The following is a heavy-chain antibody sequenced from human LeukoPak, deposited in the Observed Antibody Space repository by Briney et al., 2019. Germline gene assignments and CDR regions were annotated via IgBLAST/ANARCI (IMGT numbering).Heavy chain of an antibody. D-gene: IGHD6-13*01. Sequence: SVKVSCKASGGTFSSYAISWVRQAPGQGLEWMGRIIPILGIANYAQKFQGRVTITADKSTSTAYMELNSLRAEDTAVYYCAREVTTQQLVHPYYYYYYGMDVWGQGTTVTVSS. CDR1: GGTFSSYA. CDR3: AREVTTQQLVHPYYYYYYGMDV. J-gene: IGHJ6*02. CDR2: IIPILGIA. V-gene: IGHV1-69*04.